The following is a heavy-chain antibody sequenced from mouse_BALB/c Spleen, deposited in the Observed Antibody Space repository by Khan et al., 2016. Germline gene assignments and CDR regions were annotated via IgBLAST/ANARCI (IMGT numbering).Heavy chain of an antibody. CDR2: IYPGDGDT. CDR3: ARGGVITTPFAY. D-gene: IGHD2-4*01. V-gene: IGHV1-87*01. J-gene: IGHJ3*01. CDR1: GYTFTSYW. Sequence: QVRLQQSGAELARPGASVKLSCKASGYTFTSYWMQWVKQRPGQGLEWIGAIYPGDGDTRYTQKFKGTATLTADKSSSTAYMQLSSWASEDSADYSCARGGVITTPFAYWGQGTLVTVSA.